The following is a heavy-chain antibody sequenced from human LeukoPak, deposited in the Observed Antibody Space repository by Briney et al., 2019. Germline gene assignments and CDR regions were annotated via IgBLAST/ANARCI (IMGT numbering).Heavy chain of an antibody. CDR3: ARVFPVHYDFWSAVYYYHYMDV. CDR1: GGSLSGYY. J-gene: IGHJ6*03. Sequence: PSETLSLTCAVYGGSLSGYYWSWIRQPPGKGLEWIGETNHSGTTNYNPSLKSRVTISVDMSKDQFSLKLSSVTAADTAVYYCARVFPVHYDFWSAVYYYHYMDVWGKGTTVTVSS. D-gene: IGHD3-3*01. CDR2: TNHSGTT. V-gene: IGHV4-34*01.